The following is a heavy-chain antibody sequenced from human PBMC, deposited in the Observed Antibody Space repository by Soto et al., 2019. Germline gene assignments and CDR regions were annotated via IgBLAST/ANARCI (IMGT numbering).Heavy chain of an antibody. CDR1: GFTFSSYS. CDR3: ARDPGIAAAGDDPYYFDY. D-gene: IGHD6-13*01. Sequence: GGSLRLSCAASGFTFSSYSMNWVRQAPGKGLEWVSSISSSSSYIYYADSVKGRFTISRDNAKNSLYLQMNSLRAEDTAVHYCARDPGIAAAGDDPYYFDYWGQGTLVTVSS. J-gene: IGHJ4*02. V-gene: IGHV3-21*01. CDR2: ISSSSSYI.